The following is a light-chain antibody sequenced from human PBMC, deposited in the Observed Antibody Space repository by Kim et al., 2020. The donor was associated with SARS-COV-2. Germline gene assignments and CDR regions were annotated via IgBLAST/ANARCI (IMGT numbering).Light chain of an antibody. V-gene: IGKV3-15*01. CDR1: QSVTTN. CDR3: QQYDYRPPLT. CDR2: GAG. Sequence: ETVMTQSPATLSVSPGDFVTLSCRASQSVTTNLAWYQQRPGQPPRLLIYGAGLRATGVPARFSGSGSGTEFTLTISSLQSEDSAIYYCQQYDYRPPLTFGGGTKVDIK. J-gene: IGKJ4*01.